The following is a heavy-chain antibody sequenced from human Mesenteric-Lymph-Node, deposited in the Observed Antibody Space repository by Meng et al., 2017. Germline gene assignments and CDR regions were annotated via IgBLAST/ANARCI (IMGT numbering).Heavy chain of an antibody. CDR2: ISGTGGNT. Sequence: GESLKIPCAASGFTFSSYALSWVRQAPGKGLEWVSVISGTGGNTYYADSVKGRFTISRDNSKNTLYLQMDTLRAEDTALYYCARSVDTAMVYFDDWGQGTLVTVSS. J-gene: IGHJ4*02. D-gene: IGHD5-18*01. V-gene: IGHV3-23*01. CDR3: ARSVDTAMVYFDD. CDR1: GFTFSSYA.